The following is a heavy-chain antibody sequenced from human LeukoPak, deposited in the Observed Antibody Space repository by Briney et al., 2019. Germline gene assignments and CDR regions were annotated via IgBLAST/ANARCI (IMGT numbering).Heavy chain of an antibody. CDR3: ARGDLTAFLELLIDY. J-gene: IGHJ4*02. V-gene: IGHV3-33*01. CDR2: IWYDGSNK. D-gene: IGHD2-15*01. Sequence: GGSLRLSCAASGFTFSSYGMHWVRQAPGEGLEWVAVIWYDGSNKYYGDSVKGRFTISRDNSKNTLYLQMNSLRAEDTAVYYCARGDLTAFLELLIDYWGQGTLVTVSS. CDR1: GFTFSSYG.